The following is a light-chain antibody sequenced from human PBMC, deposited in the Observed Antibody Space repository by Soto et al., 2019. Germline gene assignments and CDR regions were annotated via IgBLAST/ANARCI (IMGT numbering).Light chain of an antibody. CDR1: QSVSSF. J-gene: IGKJ1*01. Sequence: EIVLTQSPATLSLNPGERATLSCRASQSVSSFLAWYQQKPGQAPRLLMFDVSNRATGIPARFSGSGSGTDFTLTISSLEPEDFAVYYCQQRSDWPATFGQGTKVDIK. CDR3: QQRSDWPAT. V-gene: IGKV3-11*01. CDR2: DVS.